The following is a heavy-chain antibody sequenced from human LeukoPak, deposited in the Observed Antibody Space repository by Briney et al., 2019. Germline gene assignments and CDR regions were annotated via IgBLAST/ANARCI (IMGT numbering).Heavy chain of an antibody. J-gene: IGHJ4*02. D-gene: IGHD3-3*01. CDR1: GGSVSSTNW. Sequence: SETLSLTCDVSGGSVSSTNWWTWVRQPPGKGLEWIGEVHRDGRTNCNPSLKSRLTMSVDLSENHISLKLTSVTAADTAVYYCAREGGFFRPLDYSGQGTLVTVSS. V-gene: IGHV4-4*02. CDR3: AREGGFFRPLDY. CDR2: VHRDGRT.